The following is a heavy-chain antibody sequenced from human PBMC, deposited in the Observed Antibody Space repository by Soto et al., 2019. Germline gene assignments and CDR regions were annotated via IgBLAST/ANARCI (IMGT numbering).Heavy chain of an antibody. J-gene: IGHJ4*02. CDR2: ISYDGSNK. D-gene: IGHD3-22*01. CDR1: GFTFSSYG. CDR3: AKGYKSYYYDSSGYGPSNY. V-gene: IGHV3-30*18. Sequence: GGSLRLSCAASGFTFSSYGMHWVRQAPGKGLEWVAVISYDGSNKYYADSVKGRFTISRDNSKNTLYLQMNSLRAEDTAVYYCAKGYKSYYYDSSGYGPSNYWGQGTLVTVSS.